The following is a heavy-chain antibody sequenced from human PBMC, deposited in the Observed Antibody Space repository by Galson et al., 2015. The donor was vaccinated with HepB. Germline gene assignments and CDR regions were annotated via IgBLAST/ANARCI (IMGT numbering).Heavy chain of an antibody. D-gene: IGHD2-21*02. Sequence: SVKVSCKASGGTFSSYAISWVRQAPGQGLEWMGRIIPILGIANYAQKFQGRVTITADKSTSTAYMELSSLRSEDTAVYYCARGGDYCGGDCYSAYFDYWGQGTLVTVSS. CDR1: GGTFSSYA. J-gene: IGHJ4*02. CDR2: IIPILGIA. CDR3: ARGGDYCGGDCYSAYFDY. V-gene: IGHV1-69*04.